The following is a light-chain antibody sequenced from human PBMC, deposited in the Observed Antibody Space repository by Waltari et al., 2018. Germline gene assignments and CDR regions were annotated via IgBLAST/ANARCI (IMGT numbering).Light chain of an antibody. CDR3: QQYYSSLSWT. J-gene: IGKJ1*01. V-gene: IGKV4-1*01. Sequence: DSLAVSLGERATINCKSSQSVLYSSNNKNYLAWYQQKPGQPPKLLIYWASTRESGVPDRFSGSGSGTDFTLTISSLQAEDVAVYYCQQYYSSLSWTFGQGTKVEIK. CDR2: WAS. CDR1: QSVLYSSNNKNY.